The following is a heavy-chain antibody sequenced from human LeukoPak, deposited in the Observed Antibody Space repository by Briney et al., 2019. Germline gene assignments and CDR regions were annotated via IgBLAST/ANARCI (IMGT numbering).Heavy chain of an antibody. D-gene: IGHD3-16*01. CDR1: GGSISSSNW. CDR2: IYHSGST. V-gene: IGHV4-4*02. J-gene: IGHJ6*03. CDR3: ARGGAPHYYYYYMDV. Sequence: PSGTLSLTCAVSGGSISSSNWWSWVRQPPGKGLEWIGEIYHSGSTNYNPSLKSRVTISVDKSKNQFSLKLSSVTAADTAVYYCARGGAPHYYYYYMDVWGKGTTVTVSS.